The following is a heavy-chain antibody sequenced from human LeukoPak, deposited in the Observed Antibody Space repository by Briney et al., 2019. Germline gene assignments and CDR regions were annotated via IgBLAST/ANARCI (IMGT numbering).Heavy chain of an antibody. Sequence: SETLSLTCTVSVGSIRSDYWSWIRQPAGKGLEWIGRIYTSGNTNYNPSLKSRVTMSVDTSKNQFSLKLSSVTAADTAVYYCARTRSGYLADYWGQGTLVTVSS. J-gene: IGHJ4*02. CDR3: ARTRSGYLADY. CDR1: VGSIRSDY. D-gene: IGHD1-26*01. V-gene: IGHV4-4*07. CDR2: IYTSGNT.